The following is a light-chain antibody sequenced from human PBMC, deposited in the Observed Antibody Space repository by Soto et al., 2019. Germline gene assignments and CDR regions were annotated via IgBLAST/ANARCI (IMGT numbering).Light chain of an antibody. Sequence: QSVLTQPPSVSEAPRQRVTICCSGSRSNIGNNAVNWYQQLPGKAPKLLIYYDDLLPSGVSDRFSGSKSGTSASLAISGLQSEDEADYYCAVWDDNLNGVVFGGGTKLTVL. CDR2: YDD. J-gene: IGLJ2*01. V-gene: IGLV1-36*01. CDR3: AVWDDNLNGVV. CDR1: RSNIGNNA.